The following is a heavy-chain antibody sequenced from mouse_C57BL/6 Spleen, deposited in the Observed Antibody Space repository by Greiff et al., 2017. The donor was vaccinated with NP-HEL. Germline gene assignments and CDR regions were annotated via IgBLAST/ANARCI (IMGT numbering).Heavy chain of an antibody. CDR1: GYAFSSYW. J-gene: IGHJ3*01. CDR2: IYPGDGDT. Sequence: LQESGAELVKPGASVKISCKASGYAFSSYWMNWVKQRPGKGLEWIGQIYPGDGDTNSNGKFKGKATLTADKSSSTAYMQLSSLTSEDSAVYFCASQTGSSFSWFAYWGQGTLVTVSA. CDR3: ASQTGSSFSWFAY. V-gene: IGHV1-80*01. D-gene: IGHD1-1*01.